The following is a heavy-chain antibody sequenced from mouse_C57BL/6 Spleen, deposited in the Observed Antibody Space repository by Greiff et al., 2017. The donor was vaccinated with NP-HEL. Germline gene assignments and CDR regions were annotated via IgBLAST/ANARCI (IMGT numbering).Heavy chain of an antibody. Sequence: EVQLVESGGGLVKPGGSLKLSCAASGFTFSSYAMSWVRQTPEKRLEWVATISDGGSYTYYPDNVKGRFTISRDNAKNNLYLQMSHLKSEDTAMYYCARDREPPYYYAMDYWGQGTSVTVSS. CDR3: ARDREPPYYYAMDY. CDR1: GFTFSSYA. V-gene: IGHV5-4*01. J-gene: IGHJ4*01. CDR2: ISDGGSYT. D-gene: IGHD3-1*01.